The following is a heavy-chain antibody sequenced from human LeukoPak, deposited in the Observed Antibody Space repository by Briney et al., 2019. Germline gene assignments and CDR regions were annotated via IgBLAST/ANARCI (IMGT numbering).Heavy chain of an antibody. CDR1: GYTFTSYD. V-gene: IGHV1-8*03. CDR3: ARLPRAPGYYYYYYMDV. CDR2: MNPNSGNT. J-gene: IGHJ6*03. Sequence: ASVKVSCKASGYTFTSYDINWVRQATGQGLEWMGWMNPNSGNTGYAQKFQGRVTITRNTSISTAYMELSSLRSEDTAVYYCARLPRAPGYYYYYYMDVWGKGTTVTVSS.